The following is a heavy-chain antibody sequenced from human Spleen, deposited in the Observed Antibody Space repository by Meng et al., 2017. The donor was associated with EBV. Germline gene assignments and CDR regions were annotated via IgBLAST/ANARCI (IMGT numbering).Heavy chain of an antibody. V-gene: IGHV3-74*01. Sequence: EVQLVGRGGGLVQPGGRLVLPCAASGFTFSSYWMHWVRQAPGKGLVWVSSINSDGSSTSYADSVKGRFTISRDNAKNTLYLQMNSLRVEDTALYYCAKDCFGARDYWGQGTLVTVSS. J-gene: IGHJ4*02. D-gene: IGHD1-26*01. CDR2: INSDGSST. CDR1: GFTFSSYW. CDR3: AKDCFGARDY.